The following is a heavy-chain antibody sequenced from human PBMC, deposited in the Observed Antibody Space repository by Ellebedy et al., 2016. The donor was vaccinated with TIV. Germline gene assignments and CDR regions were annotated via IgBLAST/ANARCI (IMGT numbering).Heavy chain of an antibody. Sequence: PGGSLRLSCAASGFSFSSYAMSWVRQAPGKGLEWVSTISGSGGSTYSADSVKGRFTITRDNSKNTVYLQMNSLRAEDTAGYYCAKPLYNDGSGSEAPFDYWGQGTLVTVSS. V-gene: IGHV3-23*01. J-gene: IGHJ4*02. CDR3: AKPLYNDGSGSEAPFDY. CDR1: GFSFSSYA. D-gene: IGHD3-10*01. CDR2: ISGSGGST.